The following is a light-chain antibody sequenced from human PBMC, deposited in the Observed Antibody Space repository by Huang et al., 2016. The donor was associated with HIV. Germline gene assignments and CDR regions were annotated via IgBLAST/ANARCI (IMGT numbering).Light chain of an antibody. V-gene: IGKV1-39*01. CDR2: AAS. CDR3: QQSYSTPWLT. Sequence: DIQMTQSPSSLSASVGDRVTITCRASQSISSYLNWYQQKPGKAPKLLIYAASRLQSGVPSRFSGSGSGTDFTLTISSLQPEDFATYYCQQSYSTPWLTFGGGTKVEIK. J-gene: IGKJ4*01. CDR1: QSISSY.